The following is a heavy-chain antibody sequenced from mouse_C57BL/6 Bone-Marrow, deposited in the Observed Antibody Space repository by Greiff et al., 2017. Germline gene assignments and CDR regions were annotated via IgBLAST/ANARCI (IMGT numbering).Heavy chain of an antibody. J-gene: IGHJ1*03. D-gene: IGHD1-1*01. CDR3: ERRGKITAVVAHWYFDV. Sequence: QVQLKQPGAELVMPGASVKLSCKASGYTFTSYWMHWVKQRPGQGLEWIGEIDPSDSYTNYNQKFKGKSTLTVDKSSSTAYMQLSSLTSEDSAVYYCERRGKITAVVAHWYFDVWGTGTTVTVSA. CDR2: IDPSDSYT. CDR1: GYTFTSYW. V-gene: IGHV1-69*01.